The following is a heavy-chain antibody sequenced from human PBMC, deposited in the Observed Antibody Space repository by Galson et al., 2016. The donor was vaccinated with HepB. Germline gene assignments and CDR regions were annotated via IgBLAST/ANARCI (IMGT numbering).Heavy chain of an antibody. J-gene: IGHJ5*02. CDR2: IYHSGTA. V-gene: IGHV4-4*02. CDR3: ARVIIGVAGERFDP. CDR1: GGSISSMNSSIW. D-gene: IGHD6-19*01. Sequence: SETLSLTCAVSGGSISSMNSSIWWSWLRQPPGKGLKWIGEIYHSGTAHYNPSLTSRVTMSVDTSKSQFSLKLGSVTAADTAVYYCARVIIGVAGERFDPWGQGTLVTVSS.